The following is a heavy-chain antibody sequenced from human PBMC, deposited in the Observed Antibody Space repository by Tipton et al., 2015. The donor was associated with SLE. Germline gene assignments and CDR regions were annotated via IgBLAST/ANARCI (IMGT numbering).Heavy chain of an antibody. J-gene: IGHJ4*02. D-gene: IGHD3-3*01. CDR1: GGSFSTYY. CDR2: INHSGSS. CDR3: ARRVYGVGDLYYFDH. V-gene: IGHV4-34*01. Sequence: TLSLTCAVYGGSFSTYYWSWIRQPPGKGLEWIGEINHSGSSNYNPSLKSRVAISVDTSKNQFSLKLSSVTAADTAVYYCARRVYGVGDLYYFDHWGRGKLVTVSS.